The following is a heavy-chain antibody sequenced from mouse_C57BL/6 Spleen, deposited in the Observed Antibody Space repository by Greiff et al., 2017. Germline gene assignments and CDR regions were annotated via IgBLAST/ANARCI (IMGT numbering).Heavy chain of an antibody. V-gene: IGHV5-16*01. J-gene: IGHJ2*02. CDR1: GFTFSDYS. CDR2: INYDGSST. CDR3: AREVLYYFDY. Sequence: EVKLVESEGGLVQPGSSMKLSCTASGFTFSDYSMAWVRQVPEKGLEWVANINYDGSSTYYLDSLKSRFIISRDNSKNTLYLQMSSLKSEDTATYYCAREVLYYFDYWGQGTSLTVSS.